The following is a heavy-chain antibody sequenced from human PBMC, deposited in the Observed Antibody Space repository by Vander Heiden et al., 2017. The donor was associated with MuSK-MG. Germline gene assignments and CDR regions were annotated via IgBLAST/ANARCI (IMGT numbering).Heavy chain of an antibody. CDR1: GDRFTRYW. CDR3: VRRLRDLTGVGEPWFDP. Sequence: EVQLVQPGPEVKKPGESPRIPCKVDGDRFTRYWIGWVRQMHGKGWGWMGIIGPSDSDTLYRPAFQGHVNISADKSISTLYLQWTRLKASDTAIYYCVRRLRDLTGVGEPWFDPWGQGTLVTVSS. V-gene: IGHV5-51*03. J-gene: IGHJ5*02. D-gene: IGHD3-9*01. CDR2: IGPSDSDT.